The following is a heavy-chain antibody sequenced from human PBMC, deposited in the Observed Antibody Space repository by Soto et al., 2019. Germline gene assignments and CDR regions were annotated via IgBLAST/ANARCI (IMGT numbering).Heavy chain of an antibody. D-gene: IGHD6-13*01. J-gene: IGHJ6*02. CDR1: GGSISSYY. V-gene: IGHV4-59*01. CDR3: ARDLKTAAGLYYYGMDV. CDR2: IYYSGST. Sequence: SETLSLTCTVSGGSISSYYWSWIRQPPGKGLEWIGYIYYSGSTNYNPSLKSRVTISVDTSKNQFSLKLSSVTAADTAVYYCARDLKTAAGLYYYGMDVWGQGTTVTVSS.